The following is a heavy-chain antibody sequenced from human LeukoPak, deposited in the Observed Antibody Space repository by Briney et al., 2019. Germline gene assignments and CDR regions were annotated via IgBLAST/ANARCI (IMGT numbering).Heavy chain of an antibody. CDR1: GFTFSSYA. Sequence: GGSLRLSCAASGFTFSSYAMSWVRQAPGKGLEWVSAISGSGGSTYYADSVKGRFTISRDNAKNTMYLQMHNLRADDTAVYYCARSDSGLYRYWGQGTLVIVSS. CDR2: ISGSGGST. D-gene: IGHD3-16*01. V-gene: IGHV3-23*01. J-gene: IGHJ4*02. CDR3: ARSDSGLYRY.